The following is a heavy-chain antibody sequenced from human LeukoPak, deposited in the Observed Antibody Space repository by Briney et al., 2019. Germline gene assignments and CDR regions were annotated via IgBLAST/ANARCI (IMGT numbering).Heavy chain of an antibody. CDR3: ARGPSGYHNT. Sequence: GGSLRLSCAASGFTFSSYGMHWVRQAPGKGLEWVAFIRYDGSTKHYADSVKGRFTISRDNSKNTLYLQMNSLRAEDTAVYYCARGPSGYHNTGGQGTLVTVSS. J-gene: IGHJ4*02. CDR2: IRYDGSTK. D-gene: IGHD5-12*01. CDR1: GFTFSSYG. V-gene: IGHV3-30*02.